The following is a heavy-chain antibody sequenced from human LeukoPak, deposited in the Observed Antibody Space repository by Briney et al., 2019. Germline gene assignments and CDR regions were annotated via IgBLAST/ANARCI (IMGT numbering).Heavy chain of an antibody. CDR1: GFTFSNYG. J-gene: IGHJ5*02. D-gene: IGHD5-18*01. Sequence: PGGSLRLSCAASGFTFSNYGIHWVRQGPGKGLEWVAVISYDGSKKYYADSVKGRFTISRDSSKNTVDPQMSSLRAEDTALYYCARDVDTRGHYARFDPWGQGTLVTVSS. CDR3: ARDVDTRGHYARFDP. V-gene: IGHV3-33*05. CDR2: ISYDGSKK.